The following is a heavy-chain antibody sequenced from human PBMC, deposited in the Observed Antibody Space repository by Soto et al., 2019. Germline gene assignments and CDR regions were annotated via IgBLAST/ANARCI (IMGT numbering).Heavy chain of an antibody. V-gene: IGHV3-30*18. CDR2: ISYDGGSE. J-gene: IGHJ6*02. CDR1: GFTFANFG. Sequence: GGSLRLSCAAAGFTFANFGMHWVRQAPGKGLEWVAVISYDGGSEFYADSVKGRFTISRNDPKNTLYLQMNSLRPEDTAVYFCAKSLQSCTDTTCDSCMDVGGHGTTVTVS. CDR3: AKSLQSCTDTTCDSCMDV. D-gene: IGHD2-2*02.